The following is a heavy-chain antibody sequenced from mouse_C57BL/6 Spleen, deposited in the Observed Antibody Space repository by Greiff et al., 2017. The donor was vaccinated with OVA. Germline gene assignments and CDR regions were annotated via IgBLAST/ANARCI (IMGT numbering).Heavy chain of an antibody. CDR3: ARLTGTYYFDY. V-gene: IGHV1-76*01. J-gene: IGHJ2*01. Sequence: VQLQQSGAELVRPGASVKLSCKASGYTFTDYYINWVKQRPGQGLEWIARIYPGSGNTYYNEKFKGKATLTAEKSSSTAYMQLSSLTSEDSAVYFCARLTGTYYFDYWGQGTTLTVSS. D-gene: IGHD4-1*01. CDR2: IYPGSGNT. CDR1: GYTFTDYY.